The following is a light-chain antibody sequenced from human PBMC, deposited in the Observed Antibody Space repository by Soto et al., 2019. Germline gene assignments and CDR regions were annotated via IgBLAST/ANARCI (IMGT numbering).Light chain of an antibody. J-gene: IGKJ4*01. CDR3: QQYNNWPLT. CDR2: GAS. Sequence: EVVVAQSPVTLSVSPGEGATLSCRASQSVTSNLAWYQQKPGQAPRLLIYGASTRATGIPARFSGSGSGTEFTLTISGLQSEDFAVYYCQQYNNWPLTFGGGTEVEIK. V-gene: IGKV3-15*01. CDR1: QSVTSN.